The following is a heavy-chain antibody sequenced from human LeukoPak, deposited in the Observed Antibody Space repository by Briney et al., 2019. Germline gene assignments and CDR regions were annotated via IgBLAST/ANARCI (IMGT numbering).Heavy chain of an antibody. Sequence: NPGGSLRLSCAVSGFILSDYYMNWVRQAPGKGLEWISYVTSTGRSTNYADSVKGRFTISRDSAKNSVSLQLSSLTAEDTAVYYCARGRRGSYYTFQVWGQGTLVSVSS. CDR3: ARGRRGSYYTFQV. J-gene: IGHJ4*02. V-gene: IGHV3-11*01. CDR2: VTSTGRST. CDR1: GFILSDYY. D-gene: IGHD3-16*01.